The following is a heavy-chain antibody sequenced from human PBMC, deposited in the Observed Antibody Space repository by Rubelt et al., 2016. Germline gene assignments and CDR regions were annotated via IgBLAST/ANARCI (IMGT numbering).Heavy chain of an antibody. CDR1: GFTFSSSP. J-gene: IGHJ4*02. V-gene: IGHV3-23*04. Sequence: EVQLVESGGGLVQPGGSLRLSCAASGFTFSSSPMIWVRQAPGKGLEWVSVIGADSRNIHYADSVKGRFTLSRDNSKNTLDLQRNSLRAEDTAVYSCAMATTLDYWGRGTLVTVSS. CDR2: IGADSRNI. D-gene: IGHD5-12*01. CDR3: AMATTLDY.